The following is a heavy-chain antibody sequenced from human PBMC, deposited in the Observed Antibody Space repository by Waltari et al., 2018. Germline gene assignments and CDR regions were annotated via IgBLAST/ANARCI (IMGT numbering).Heavy chain of an antibody. Sequence: QLQLQQSGPGLVKPSEPLSLTCGVAGDSMSENYWWSWVRQSPEKGLEWIGQIHRSGRTYYNPSLESRVSVSIDTSNNKFFLKLSSAIAADTAVYYCARDRGRGLYFDSWGQGTLVTVSP. J-gene: IGHJ4*02. V-gene: IGHV4-4*02. CDR2: IHRSGRT. CDR1: GDSMSENYW. CDR3: ARDRGRGLYFDS. D-gene: IGHD2-15*01.